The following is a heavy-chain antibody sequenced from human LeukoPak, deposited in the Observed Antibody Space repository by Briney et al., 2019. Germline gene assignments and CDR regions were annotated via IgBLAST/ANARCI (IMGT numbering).Heavy chain of an antibody. J-gene: IGHJ4*02. Sequence: GGSLRLSCAASGFTVSSKYMSWVRQAPGKGLEWVSIIYSGGSTYYADSVKGRFTISRDNSTNTLYLQMNSLRAEDTAVYYCASRYYYDSSGYYNVDYWGQGTLVTVSS. CDR2: IYSGGST. V-gene: IGHV3-53*01. D-gene: IGHD3-22*01. CDR1: GFTVSSKY. CDR3: ASRYYYDSSGYYNVDY.